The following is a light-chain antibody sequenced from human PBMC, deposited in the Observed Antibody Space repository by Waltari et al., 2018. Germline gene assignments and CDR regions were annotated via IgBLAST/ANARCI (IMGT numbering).Light chain of an antibody. CDR3: SSFTSSSTWV. CDR1: TSDLGGYNY. CDR2: DVS. J-gene: IGLJ3*02. Sequence: QSALTQPASVSGSPGQSIPIPCTGTTSDLGGYNYVSWYQQHPGKAPKLMIYDVSSRPSGISSRFSGSKFGNTASLTISGLQPEDEADYYCSSFTSSSTWVFGGGTKLTVL. V-gene: IGLV2-14*03.